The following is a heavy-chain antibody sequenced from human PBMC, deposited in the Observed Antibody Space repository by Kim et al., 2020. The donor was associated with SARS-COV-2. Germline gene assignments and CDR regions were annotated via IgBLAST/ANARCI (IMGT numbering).Heavy chain of an antibody. CDR1: GGSISSGGYY. V-gene: IGHV4-31*03. D-gene: IGHD3-9*01. Sequence: SETLSLTCTVSGGSISSGGYYWSWIRQHPGKGLEWIGYIYYSGSTYYNPSLKSRVTISVDTSKNQFSLKLSSVTAADTAVYYCARVKQIRYFDWLFGEYFQHWGQGTLVTVSS. J-gene: IGHJ1*01. CDR3: ARVKQIRYFDWLFGEYFQH. CDR2: IYYSGST.